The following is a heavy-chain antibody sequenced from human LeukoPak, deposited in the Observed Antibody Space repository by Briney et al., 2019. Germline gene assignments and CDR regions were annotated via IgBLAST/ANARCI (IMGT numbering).Heavy chain of an antibody. D-gene: IGHD5-18*01. V-gene: IGHV3-7*01. CDR1: GFTFSSYW. CDR3: ATSSGGYGPLDY. Sequence: GGSLRLSCEASGFTFSSYWMSWVRQAPGKGLEWVANIRDDGGEIYYVDSVKGRFTISRDNAKSSLFLQMNSLRAEDAAVYYCATSSGGYGPLDYWGQGTLLTVSS. CDR2: IRDDGGEI. J-gene: IGHJ4*02.